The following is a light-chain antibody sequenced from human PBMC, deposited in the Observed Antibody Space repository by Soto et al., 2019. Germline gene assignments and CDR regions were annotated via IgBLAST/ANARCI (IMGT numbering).Light chain of an antibody. V-gene: IGKV3-15*01. CDR2: GAS. CDR3: QQYNNWPPIT. Sequence: EIVMTQSPATLSVSPGERATLSCRARQSVSSNLAWYQQKPGQAPRLLIYGASTRATGIPARFSGSGSWTEFKLTISSLQSEDFAVYYCQQYNNWPPITFGQGTRLEIK. CDR1: QSVSSN. J-gene: IGKJ5*01.